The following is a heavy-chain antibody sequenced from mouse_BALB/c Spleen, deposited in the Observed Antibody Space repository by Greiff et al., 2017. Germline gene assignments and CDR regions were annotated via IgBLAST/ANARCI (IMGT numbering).Heavy chain of an antibody. D-gene: IGHD2-4*01. Sequence: VKLQQPGAELVMPGASVKMSCKASGYTFTDYWMHWVKQRPGQGLEWIGAIDTSDSYTSYNQKFKGKATLTVDESSSTAYMQLSKLTWEDSAVYYCAREGDYTYWGQGTLVTVSA. J-gene: IGHJ3*01. CDR2: IDTSDSYT. V-gene: IGHV1-69*01. CDR1: GYTFTDYW. CDR3: AREGDYTY.